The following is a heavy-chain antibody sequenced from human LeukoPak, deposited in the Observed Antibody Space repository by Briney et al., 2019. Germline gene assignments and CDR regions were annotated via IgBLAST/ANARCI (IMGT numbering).Heavy chain of an antibody. Sequence: GGSLRLSCAASGFTFSSYSMNWVRQAPGKGLEWVSSISSSSSYIYYADSVKGRFTISRDNAKNSLYLQMNSLRAEDTAVYYCARSRYDVVYFDYWGQGTLVTVSS. CDR1: GFTFSSYS. D-gene: IGHD3-3*01. CDR3: ARSRYDVVYFDY. J-gene: IGHJ4*02. V-gene: IGHV3-21*01. CDR2: ISSSSSYI.